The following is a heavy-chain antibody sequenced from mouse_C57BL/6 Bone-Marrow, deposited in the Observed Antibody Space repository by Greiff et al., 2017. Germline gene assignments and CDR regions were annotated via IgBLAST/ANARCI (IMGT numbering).Heavy chain of an antibody. J-gene: IGHJ2*01. D-gene: IGHD1-1*01. Sequence: FPLQHPWSSLFMPLASLTLSFPASFSTFTIYCLPCLKQRPVQGLEWIGEIDPSDSSPHYNHKFNGKSTLTVDKSSSTAYMQLSSLTSEDSAVYYCARSIYYGSSLDYWGQGTTLTVSS. CDR3: ARSIYYGSSLDY. CDR1: FSTFTIYC. V-gene: IGHV1-69*01. CDR2: IDPSDSSP.